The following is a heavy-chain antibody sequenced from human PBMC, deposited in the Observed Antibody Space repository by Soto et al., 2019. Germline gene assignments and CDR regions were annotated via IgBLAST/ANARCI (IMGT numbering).Heavy chain of an antibody. V-gene: IGHV4-59*01. CDR1: GGSISSYY. J-gene: IGHJ4*02. CDR3: ARAFSSGWDFDY. D-gene: IGHD6-19*01. Sequence: SEMLSLTCTVAGGSISSYYWSWIRKPPGKGLEWIGYIYYSGSTNYNPSLKSRVNISVDTSKNKFSLKLSSVTAADTAVYYCARAFSSGWDFDYWGQGTLVPVSA. CDR2: IYYSGST.